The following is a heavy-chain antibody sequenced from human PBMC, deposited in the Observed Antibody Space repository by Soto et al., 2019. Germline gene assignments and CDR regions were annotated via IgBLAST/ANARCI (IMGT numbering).Heavy chain of an antibody. V-gene: IGHV1-69*13. D-gene: IGHD3-16*01. J-gene: IGHJ4*02. CDR2: IIPIFGTA. Sequence: GAPVKVSCKASGGTISSNAISWVRQDPGQGLEWMGGIIPIFGTANYAQKFQGRVTITADESTSTAYMELSSLRSEDTAVYYCGGVGPSGTFFDYWGQGTLVTGSS. CDR1: GGTISSNA. CDR3: GGVGPSGTFFDY.